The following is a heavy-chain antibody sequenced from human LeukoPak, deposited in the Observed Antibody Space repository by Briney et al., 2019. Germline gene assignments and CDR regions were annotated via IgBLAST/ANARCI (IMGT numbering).Heavy chain of an antibody. CDR2: IYPIGST. D-gene: IGHD3-10*01. CDR1: GGSISSYY. Sequence: SETLSLTCTVSGGSISSYYWSWIRQPAGKGLQSIGRIYPIGSTKYNPSLKSRVTISVDNSKNQFSLKLSSVTAADTAVYYCARGRGSGSSLNWFDPWGQGTLVTVSS. V-gene: IGHV4-4*07. CDR3: ARGRGSGSSLNWFDP. J-gene: IGHJ5*02.